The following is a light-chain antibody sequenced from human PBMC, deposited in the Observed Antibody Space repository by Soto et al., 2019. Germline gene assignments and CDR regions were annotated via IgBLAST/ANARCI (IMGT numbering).Light chain of an antibody. CDR3: QQFATSPLT. Sequence: EIVLTQSQATLCLSPGERATLSCRAGQSVSNNLAWYQQKPGQAPRLLIYDASSRATGIPDRFSGSGSGTDFTLTISILEPEDFAVYYCQQFATSPLTFGGGTKGDIK. CDR1: QSVSNN. J-gene: IGKJ4*01. V-gene: IGKV3-20*01. CDR2: DAS.